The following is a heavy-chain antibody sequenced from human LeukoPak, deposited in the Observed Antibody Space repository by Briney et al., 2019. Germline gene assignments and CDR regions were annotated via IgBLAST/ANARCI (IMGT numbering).Heavy chain of an antibody. Sequence: GASVKVSCKASGYTFTGYYMHRVRQAPGQGLEWMGWINPNSGGTNYAQKFQGRVTMTRDTSISTAYMELSRLRSDDTAVYYCARVPPYDILTGYKDYGMDVWGQGTTVTVSS. CDR1: GYTFTGYY. CDR3: ARVPPYDILTGYKDYGMDV. CDR2: INPNSGGT. J-gene: IGHJ6*02. D-gene: IGHD3-9*01. V-gene: IGHV1-2*02.